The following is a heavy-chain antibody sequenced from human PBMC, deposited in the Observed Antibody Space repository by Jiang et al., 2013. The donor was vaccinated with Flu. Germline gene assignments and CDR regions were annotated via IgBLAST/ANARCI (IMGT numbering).Heavy chain of an antibody. Sequence: VQLLESEGGLVQPGGSLRLSCTASGFAYNIYSMNWVRQAPGKGLEWVSYITSSSNTIHYADSVKGRFTISRDNAKNSLYLQMNSLRDEDTAVYYCTRGLQWGFDSWGQGTLVTVSS. J-gene: IGHJ4*02. V-gene: IGHV3-48*02. CDR3: TRGLQWGFDS. CDR1: GFAYNIYS. CDR2: ITSSSNTI. D-gene: IGHD1-26*01.